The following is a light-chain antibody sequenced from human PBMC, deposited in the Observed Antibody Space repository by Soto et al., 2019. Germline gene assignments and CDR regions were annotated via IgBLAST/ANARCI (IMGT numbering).Light chain of an antibody. V-gene: IGKV3-20*01. CDR3: QQNGSSPPT. CDR2: EAS. J-gene: IGKJ4*02. Sequence: EIVLTQSPGTLSLSPGERATLSCRASQSVSSSYVAWYQQKPGQAPRLLIYEASIRAIIIADRFSGSGAATYSLPIISRLYHEDVAEYHWQQNGSSPPTFGGGSKVEIK. CDR1: QSVSSSY.